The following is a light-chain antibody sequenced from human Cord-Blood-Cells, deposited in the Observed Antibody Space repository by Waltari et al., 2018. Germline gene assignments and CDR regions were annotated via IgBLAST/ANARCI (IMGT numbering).Light chain of an antibody. V-gene: IGLV2-14*03. Sequence: QSALTQPASVSGSPGQSITISCTGTSSDVGGYNYVSWYQQHPGKAPKLMIYDGSNRPAGVSNRCCGSTSGNTASLTISGLQAEDEADYYCSSYTSSSTSWVFGGGTKLTVL. CDR1: SSDVGGYNY. J-gene: IGLJ3*02. CDR2: DGS. CDR3: SSYTSSSTSWV.